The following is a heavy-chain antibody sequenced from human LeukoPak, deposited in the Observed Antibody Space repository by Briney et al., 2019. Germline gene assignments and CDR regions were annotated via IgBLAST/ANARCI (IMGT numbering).Heavy chain of an antibody. CDR1: GYTFTSYD. J-gene: IGHJ4*02. CDR3: ARTRGYSLGYSDY. Sequence: ASVKVSCKTSGYTFTSYDINWVRQATGQGLEWMGWMNPNSGDTGYAQKFQDRATMTRNTSKSTAYMELRGLSSEDTAVYYCARTRGYSLGYSDYWGQGALVTVSS. V-gene: IGHV1-8*01. CDR2: MNPNSGDT. D-gene: IGHD5-18*01.